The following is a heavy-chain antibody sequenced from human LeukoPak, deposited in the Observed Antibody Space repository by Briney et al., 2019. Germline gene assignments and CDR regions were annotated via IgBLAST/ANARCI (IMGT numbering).Heavy chain of an antibody. CDR1: GFTFSSYW. CDR2: IKQDGSEK. D-gene: IGHD3-22*01. Sequence: GGSLRLSCAASGFTFSSYWMSWVRQAPGKGLEWVANIKQDGSEKYYVDSVKGRFTISRDNAKNSLYLQMNSLRAEDTAVYYCAKRFPTYYYDSSDYWGQGTLVTVSS. V-gene: IGHV3-7*03. CDR3: AKRFPTYYYDSSDY. J-gene: IGHJ4*02.